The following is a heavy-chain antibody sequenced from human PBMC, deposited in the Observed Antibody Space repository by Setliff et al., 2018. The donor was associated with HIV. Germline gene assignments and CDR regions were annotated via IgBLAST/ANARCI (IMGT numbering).Heavy chain of an antibody. D-gene: IGHD2-8*01. V-gene: IGHV3-21*01. CDR3: ARGKEGQHVYPGFGMDV. Sequence: NPGGSLRLSCEVSTFTFSSYSMNWVRQAPGKGLEWIASISSGGGYMYVSDSLKGRFTISRDNAKKSLFLQMNSLRVEDTGLYFCARGKEGQHVYPGFGMDVWGQGTMVTVSS. J-gene: IGHJ6*02. CDR1: TFTFSSYS. CDR2: ISSGGGYM.